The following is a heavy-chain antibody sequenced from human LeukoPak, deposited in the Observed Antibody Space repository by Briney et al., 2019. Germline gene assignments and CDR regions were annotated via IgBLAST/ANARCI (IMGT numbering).Heavy chain of an antibody. Sequence: ASVKVSCKTSGYTFTSYGISWVRQAPGQGLEWMGWISAYNGNTNYAQKFQGRVTMNTDTSTSTAYMELRSLRSDDTAVYYCAREGTVAGTAFDIWGQGTMVTVSS. CDR2: ISAYNGNT. J-gene: IGHJ3*02. D-gene: IGHD6-19*01. CDR1: GYTFTSYG. CDR3: AREGTVAGTAFDI. V-gene: IGHV1-18*01.